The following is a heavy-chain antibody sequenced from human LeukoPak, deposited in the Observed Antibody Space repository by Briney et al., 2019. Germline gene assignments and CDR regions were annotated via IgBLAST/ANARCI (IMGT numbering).Heavy chain of an antibody. CDR1: GYTFTGYA. Sequence: ASVKVSCKASGYTFTGYAMNWVRQAPGQGLEWMGWINTNTGNPTYAQGFTGRFVFSLDTSVSTAYLQISSLKAEDTAVYYCARTDIVLMVYAISAEYFQHWGQGTLVTVSS. CDR2: INTNTGNP. J-gene: IGHJ1*01. CDR3: ARTDIVLMVYAISAEYFQH. D-gene: IGHD2-8*01. V-gene: IGHV7-4-1*02.